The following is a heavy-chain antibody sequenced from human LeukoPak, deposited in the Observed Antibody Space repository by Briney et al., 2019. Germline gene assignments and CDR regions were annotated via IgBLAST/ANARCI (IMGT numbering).Heavy chain of an antibody. CDR3: ARLPGGPRYCSGGSCYSRLDWFDP. D-gene: IGHD2-15*01. V-gene: IGHV4-34*01. CDR2: INHSGST. CDR1: GGSFSGYY. Sequence: PSETLSLTCAVYGGSFSGYYWSWIRQHPGKGLEWIGEINHSGSTNYNPSLKSRVTISVDTSKNQFSLKLSSVTAADTAVYYCARLPGGPRYCSGGSCYSRLDWFDPWGQGTLVTVSS. J-gene: IGHJ5*02.